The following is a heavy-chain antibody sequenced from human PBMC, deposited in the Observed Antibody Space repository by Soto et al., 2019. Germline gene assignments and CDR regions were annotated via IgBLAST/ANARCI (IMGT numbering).Heavy chain of an antibody. CDR1: GFTFSSYA. V-gene: IGHV3-23*01. J-gene: IGHJ6*03. CDR3: AYCSSTSCYIGPPHYYYYMDV. Sequence: EVQLLESGGGLVQPGGSLRLSCAASGFTFSSYAMSWVRQAPGKGLEWVSAISGRGGSTYYGDSVKGRFTISRDNSKNTLYLQRNSLRAEDTAVYYCAYCSSTSCYIGPPHYYYYMDVWGKGTTVTVSS. CDR2: ISGRGGST. D-gene: IGHD2-2*01.